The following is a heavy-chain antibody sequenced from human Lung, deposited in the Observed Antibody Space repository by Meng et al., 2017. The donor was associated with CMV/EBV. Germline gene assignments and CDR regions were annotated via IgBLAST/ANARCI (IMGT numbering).Heavy chain of an antibody. CDR2: IIPIFGTA. Sequence: SVKVSCKASGGTFSSYAISWVRQAPGQGLEWMGGIIPIFGTANYAQKFQGRVTITTDESTSTAYMELSSLRSEDTAVYYCARAEGSSSAPGRNWFDPWGQGTLVTVSS. D-gene: IGHD6-6*01. V-gene: IGHV1-69*05. CDR1: GGTFSSYA. J-gene: IGHJ5*02. CDR3: ARAEGSSSAPGRNWFDP.